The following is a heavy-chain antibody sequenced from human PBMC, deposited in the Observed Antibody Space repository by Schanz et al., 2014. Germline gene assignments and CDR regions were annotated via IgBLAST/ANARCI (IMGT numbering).Heavy chain of an antibody. V-gene: IGHV3-23*01. CDR1: GFTFSTYA. Sequence: EVKLLESGGHLVQPGGSLRLSCVASGFTFSTYAMSWVRQAPGKGPEWVSSITTGGNTYYRDSVKGRFIVSRDNSKNTLYLEMNRLRVDDTAVYYCSKDKQGSRSDDSWGQGTLVTVSS. D-gene: IGHD2-15*01. CDR2: ITTGGNT. CDR3: SKDKQGSRSDDS. J-gene: IGHJ5*01.